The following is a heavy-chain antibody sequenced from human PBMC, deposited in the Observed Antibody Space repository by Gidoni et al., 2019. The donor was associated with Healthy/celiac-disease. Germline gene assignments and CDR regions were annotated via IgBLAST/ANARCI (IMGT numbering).Heavy chain of an antibody. J-gene: IGHJ5*02. CDR2: INHSGST. D-gene: IGHD2-15*01. CDR3: ARTRGRYCSGGSCHSVGFDP. V-gene: IGHV4-34*01. Sequence: QVQLQQWGAGLLKPSETLSLTCPVYGGSFSCYYWSWIRQPPGKALEWIGEINHSGSTNYNPYIKSRVTISVDTAKNQFSLKLSSVTAADTAVYYGARTRGRYCSGGSCHSVGFDPWGQGTLVTVSS. CDR1: GGSFSCYY.